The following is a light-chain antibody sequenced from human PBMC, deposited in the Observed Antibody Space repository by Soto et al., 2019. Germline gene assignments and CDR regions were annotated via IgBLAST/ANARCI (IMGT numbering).Light chain of an antibody. CDR1: SGHSSYA. CDR2: LNSDGSH. V-gene: IGLV4-69*01. Sequence: QLVLTQSPSASASLGASVKLTCTLSSGHSSYAIAWHQQQPEKGPRYLMKLNSDGSHSKGDGIPDRFSGSSSGAERYLTISSLQSEDEADYCCQTWGTALYVFGTGTKLTVL. J-gene: IGLJ1*01. CDR3: QTWGTALYV.